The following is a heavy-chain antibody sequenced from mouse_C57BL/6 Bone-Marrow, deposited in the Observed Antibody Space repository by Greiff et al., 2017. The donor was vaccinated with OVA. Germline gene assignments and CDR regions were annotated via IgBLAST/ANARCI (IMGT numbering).Heavy chain of an antibody. J-gene: IGHJ2*01. CDR3: ARHELTGDNFDN. Sequence: EVKVVESGGGLVQPGGSLKLSCAASGFTFSDYYMYWVRQTPEKRLEWVAYISNGGGSTYYPDTVKGRFTISRDNAKNTLYLQMSRLKSEDTAMYYCARHELTGDNFDNWGQGTTLTVSS. V-gene: IGHV5-12*01. D-gene: IGHD4-1*01. CDR2: ISNGGGST. CDR1: GFTFSDYY.